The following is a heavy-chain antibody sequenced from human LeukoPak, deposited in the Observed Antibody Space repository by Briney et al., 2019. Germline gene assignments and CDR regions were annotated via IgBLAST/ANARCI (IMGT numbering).Heavy chain of an antibody. V-gene: IGHV3-43*01. J-gene: IGHJ6*03. CDR2: MTWDAGTT. CDR3: AKGGQTAARDMDV. Sequence: PGGSLRLSCAASGFTLYDYTMHWVRQPPGKGLEWVSLMTWDAGTTYYADSVKGRFTISRDNSKNSLYLQMNSLRSEDTALYYCAKGGQTAARDMDVWGKGTTVTVSS. D-gene: IGHD2-2*01. CDR1: GFTLYDYT.